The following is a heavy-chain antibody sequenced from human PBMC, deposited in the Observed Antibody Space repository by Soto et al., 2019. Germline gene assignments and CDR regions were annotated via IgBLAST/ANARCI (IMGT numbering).Heavy chain of an antibody. CDR1: GYTFTSYD. Sequence: ASVKVSCKASGYTFTSYDINWVRQATGQGLEWMGWMNPNSGNTGYAQKFQGRVTMTRNTSISTAYMELSSLRSEDTAVYYCAGVADIVVVPAAMSRGYYMDVWGKGTTVTVSS. V-gene: IGHV1-8*01. D-gene: IGHD2-2*01. CDR2: MNPNSGNT. CDR3: AGVADIVVVPAAMSRGYYMDV. J-gene: IGHJ6*03.